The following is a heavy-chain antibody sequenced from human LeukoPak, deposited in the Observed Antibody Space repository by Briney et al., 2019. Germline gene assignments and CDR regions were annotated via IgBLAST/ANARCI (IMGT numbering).Heavy chain of an antibody. V-gene: IGHV3-21*01. CDR2: ISSSSSYI. CDR1: GFTFSSYS. CDR3: ARDAWVVVPAAPSWFDP. J-gene: IGHJ5*02. Sequence: GGSLRLSCAASGFTFSSYSMNWVRQAPGKGLEWVSSISSSSSYIYYADSVKGRFTISRDNAKNSLYLQMNSLRAEDTAVYYCARDAWVVVPAAPSWFDPWGQGTLVTLSS. D-gene: IGHD2-2*01.